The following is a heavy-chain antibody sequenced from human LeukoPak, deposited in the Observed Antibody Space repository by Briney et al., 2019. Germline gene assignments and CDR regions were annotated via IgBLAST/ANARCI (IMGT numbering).Heavy chain of an antibody. J-gene: IGHJ6*02. CDR3: ATVVVVAATNYYYYATGV. D-gene: IGHD2-15*01. CDR2: IFYTGNT. V-gene: IGHV4-30-4*01. CDR1: GGSIRSDDYY. Sequence: SETLFLTCTVSGGSIRSDDYYWSWIRQPPGKGLEWIGYIFYTGNTHYNPSLQSRVTFSVDTSKNQFSLKLSSVTAVDTAVYFCATVVVVAATNYYYYATGVWGQGTTVTVSS.